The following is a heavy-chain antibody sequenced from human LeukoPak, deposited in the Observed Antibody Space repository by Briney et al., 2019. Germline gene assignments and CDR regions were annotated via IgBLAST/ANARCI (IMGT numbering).Heavy chain of an antibody. D-gene: IGHD3-10*01. V-gene: IGHV3-23*01. J-gene: IGHJ4*02. CDR1: GFTFSNYA. Sequence: GGSLRLSCAASGFTFSNYAMIWVRQAPGKGLEWVSAISGSGDSTYYADSVKGRFTISRDNSKNTLYLQMNSLRAEDTAVYYCAKSRSSLVRGVLDYWGQGTLVTVSS. CDR3: AKSRSSLVRGVLDY. CDR2: ISGSGDST.